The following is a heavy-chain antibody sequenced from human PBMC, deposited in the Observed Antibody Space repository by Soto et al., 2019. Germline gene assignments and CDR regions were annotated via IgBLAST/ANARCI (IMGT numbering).Heavy chain of an antibody. Sequence: SETLSLTCTVSGGSISSYYWSWIRQPPGKGLEWIGYIYYSGSTNYNPSLKSRVTISVDTSKNQFSLKLSSVTAADTAVYYCARSLYYDFWSGYPTPLFDYWGQGTLVTVSS. D-gene: IGHD3-3*01. J-gene: IGHJ4*02. CDR1: GGSISSYY. CDR3: ARSLYYDFWSGYPTPLFDY. V-gene: IGHV4-59*01. CDR2: IYYSGST.